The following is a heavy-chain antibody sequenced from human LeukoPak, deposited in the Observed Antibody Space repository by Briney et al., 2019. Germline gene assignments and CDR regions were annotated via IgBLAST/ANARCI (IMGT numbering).Heavy chain of an antibody. Sequence: GRSLRLSCAASGFTFSSYGMHWVRQAPGKGLEWVAVISCDGNNKYYADSVKGRFTTSRDNSQNTLYLQMNSLISEDTAVYSCVRDPAFGQLLSCFDYWGQGTLVTVSS. V-gene: IGHV3-30*03. J-gene: IGHJ4*02. CDR2: ISCDGNNK. CDR1: GFTFSSYG. CDR3: VRDPAFGQLLSCFDY. D-gene: IGHD3-10*01.